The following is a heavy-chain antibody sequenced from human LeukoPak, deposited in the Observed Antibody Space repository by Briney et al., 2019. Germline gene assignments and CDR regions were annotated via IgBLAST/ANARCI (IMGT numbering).Heavy chain of an antibody. CDR3: ARADPVAY. Sequence: ASVKVSCKASGYTFTGSFMHWVRQAPGQGLEWMGWINSNTGGTKFAQKFQGRVTMTRDTSISTAYMELSSLRSDDTAVYYCARADPVAYWGQGTQVTVSS. CDR1: GYTFTGSF. V-gene: IGHV1-2*02. CDR2: INSNTGGT. J-gene: IGHJ4*02.